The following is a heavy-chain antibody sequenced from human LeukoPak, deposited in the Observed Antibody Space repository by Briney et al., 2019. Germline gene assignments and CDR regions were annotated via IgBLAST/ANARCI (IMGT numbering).Heavy chain of an antibody. Sequence: PSETLSLTCAVYGGSFSGYYWSWIRQPPGKGLEWIGEINHSGSTNYNPSLKSRVTISVDTSKNQFSLKLSSVTAADTAVYYCARAPYGDYVGVYFDYWGQGTRVTVSS. V-gene: IGHV4-34*01. CDR2: INHSGST. CDR3: ARAPYGDYVGVYFDY. D-gene: IGHD4-17*01. J-gene: IGHJ4*02. CDR1: GGSFSGYY.